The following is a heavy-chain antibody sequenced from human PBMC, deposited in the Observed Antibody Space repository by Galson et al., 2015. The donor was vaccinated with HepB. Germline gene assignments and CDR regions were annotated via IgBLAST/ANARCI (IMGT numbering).Heavy chain of an antibody. D-gene: IGHD3-22*01. Sequence: PALVKPTQTLTLTCTLSGLSVRSQRVGVGWIRQSPGEALEWLAIIYWDEDKRYSPSLERRLTITKDNSKNQVSLTVTNMDPVDTGTYYCAHFYDDSGYYYAVFENWGPGALVTVSS. J-gene: IGHJ4*02. CDR1: GLSVRSQRVG. CDR2: IYWDEDK. CDR3: AHFYDDSGYYYAVFEN. V-gene: IGHV2-5*02.